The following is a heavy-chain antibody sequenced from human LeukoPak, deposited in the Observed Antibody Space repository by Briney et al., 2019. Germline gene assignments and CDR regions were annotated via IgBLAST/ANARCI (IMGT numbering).Heavy chain of an antibody. CDR2: ISGNGGST. J-gene: IGHJ4*02. CDR1: GFTFDDYA. V-gene: IGHV3-43*02. CDR3: VRGIQLWDSGFDY. Sequence: GGSLRLSCAASGFTFDDYAMHWVRQAPGKGLEWVSLISGNGGSTYYADSVKGRFTISRDNSKNSLYLQMNSLRREDTALYYCVRGIQLWDSGFDYWRERTRVTVFS. D-gene: IGHD5-18*01.